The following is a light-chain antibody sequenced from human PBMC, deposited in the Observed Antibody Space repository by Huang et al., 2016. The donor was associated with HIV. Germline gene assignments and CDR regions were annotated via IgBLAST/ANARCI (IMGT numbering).Light chain of an antibody. CDR3: QQYNNWPPMYT. CDR2: GAT. V-gene: IGKV3-15*01. J-gene: IGKJ2*01. CDR1: QSLSNN. Sequence: EMVMTQSPATLSVSLGERATLSCTASQSLSNNLAWYQQKPGQVPRLLSYGATTRATGIPARFRGSGSGTEFTLTISSLQSEDVAVYYCQQYNNWPPMYTFGQGTKLEIK.